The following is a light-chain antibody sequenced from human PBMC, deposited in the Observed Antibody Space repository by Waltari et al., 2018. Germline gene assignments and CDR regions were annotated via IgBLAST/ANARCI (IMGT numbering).Light chain of an antibody. CDR2: EVN. J-gene: IGLJ2*01. CDR1: STDIGASNY. Sequence: QSALTQPPSASGAPGPSVTISFTATSTDIGASNYVSWSQQPPGEPPKPLIYEVNKRPSGVPNRFSGSKSGDTASLTVSGLQADDEGDYYCSSYAGRNTLFGGGTKLTVL. CDR3: SSYAGRNTL. V-gene: IGLV2-8*01.